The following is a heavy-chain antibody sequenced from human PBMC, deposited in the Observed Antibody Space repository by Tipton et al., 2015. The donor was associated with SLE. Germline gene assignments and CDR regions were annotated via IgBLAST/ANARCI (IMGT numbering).Heavy chain of an antibody. CDR1: GDSISRYW. CDR3: ARECDYSDSYYYYYYMDV. Sequence: TLSLTCTVSGDSISRYWWTWIRQPPGKGLEWIGNMHYKGSTNYRPSLKSRVTISIDTSKNHFSLKLSSVTAADTAVYYCARECDYSDSYYYYYYMDVWGKGTTVTVSS. V-gene: IGHV4-59*12. CDR2: MHYKGST. J-gene: IGHJ6*03. D-gene: IGHD4-11*01.